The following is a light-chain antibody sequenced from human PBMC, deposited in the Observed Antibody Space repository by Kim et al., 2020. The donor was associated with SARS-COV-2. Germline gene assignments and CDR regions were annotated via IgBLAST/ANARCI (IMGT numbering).Light chain of an antibody. V-gene: IGKV3-20*01. CDR3: QQYESPPMYT. CDR1: QSVSSSY. CDR2: GAS. Sequence: PGERATLSCRASQSVSSSYLAWYQQKPGQAPRLLIYGASTRATGIPDRFSGGGSGTDFTLTISRLEPEDFAVYYCQQYESPPMYTFGQGTKLEIK. J-gene: IGKJ2*01.